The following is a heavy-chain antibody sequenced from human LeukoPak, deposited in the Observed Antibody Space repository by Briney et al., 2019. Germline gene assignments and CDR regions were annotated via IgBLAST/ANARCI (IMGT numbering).Heavy chain of an antibody. Sequence: SETLSLTCTVSGGSISGYYWSWIRQPPEKGLEWIGYIYYSRVTNYNPSLRSRVTISVDTSKNSFFLTLNSMTAADTAVYYCARHLQWIPDFDFWGQGALVTVSS. CDR1: GGSISGYY. J-gene: IGHJ4*02. CDR2: IYYSRVT. V-gene: IGHV4-59*08. D-gene: IGHD5-18*01. CDR3: ARHLQWIPDFDF.